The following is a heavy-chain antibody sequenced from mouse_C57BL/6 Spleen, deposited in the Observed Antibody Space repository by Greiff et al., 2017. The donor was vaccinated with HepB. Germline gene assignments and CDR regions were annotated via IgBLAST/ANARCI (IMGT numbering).Heavy chain of an antibody. V-gene: IGHV1-55*01. Sequence: QVQLQQPGAELVKPGASVKMSCKASGYTFTSYWITWVKQRPGQGLEWIGDIYPGSGSTNYNEKFKSKATLTVDTSSSTAYMQLSSLTSEDSAVYYCARRGTGTGGYYFDYWGQGTTLTVSS. CDR1: GYTFTSYW. CDR3: ARRGTGTGGYYFDY. CDR2: IYPGSGST. D-gene: IGHD4-1*01. J-gene: IGHJ2*01.